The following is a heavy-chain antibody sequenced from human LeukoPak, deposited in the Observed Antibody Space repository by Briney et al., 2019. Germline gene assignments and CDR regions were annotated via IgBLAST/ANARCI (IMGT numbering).Heavy chain of an antibody. CDR1: GFTFSNYA. Sequence: GGSLRLSWAASGFTFSNYAMNWIRQAPGKGLEWVSGIGDSGDNTYYADSVKGRFTFSRDNSKNTLYLQMASLRAEDTAVYYCAKEGYYYGGSGYYLFEYWGQGTLVTVSS. CDR2: IGDSGDNT. D-gene: IGHD3-22*01. J-gene: IGHJ4*02. CDR3: AKEGYYYGGSGYYLFEY. V-gene: IGHV3-23*01.